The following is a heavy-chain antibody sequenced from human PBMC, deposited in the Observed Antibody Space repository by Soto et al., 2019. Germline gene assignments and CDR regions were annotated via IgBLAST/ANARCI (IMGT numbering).Heavy chain of an antibody. Sequence: GGSLRLSCAASGFTFSTYAMSWVRQAPGKGLEWVSGITRDGRGTYYAESVKGRFTISRDNAKNTLDLQLNSLRAEDTAVYYCAKEYYYDSSGYPTPFDYWGQGTLVTVSS. CDR2: ITRDGRGT. J-gene: IGHJ4*02. CDR3: AKEYYYDSSGYPTPFDY. D-gene: IGHD3-22*01. V-gene: IGHV3-23*01. CDR1: GFTFSTYA.